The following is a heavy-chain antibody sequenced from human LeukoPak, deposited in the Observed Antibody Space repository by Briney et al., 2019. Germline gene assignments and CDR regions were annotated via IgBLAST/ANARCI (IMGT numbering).Heavy chain of an antibody. CDR2: ISYTGST. CDR3: ASFSRYSSGWYGYFDY. Sequence: SETLSLTCAVSGDSINSYHWSWIRQPPGKGLDWIGYISYTGSTNYNPSLKSRVTISVDTSKNQFSLKLSSVTAADTAVYYCASFSRYSSGWYGYFDYWGQGTLVTVSS. D-gene: IGHD6-19*01. J-gene: IGHJ4*02. CDR1: GDSINSYH. V-gene: IGHV4-59*01.